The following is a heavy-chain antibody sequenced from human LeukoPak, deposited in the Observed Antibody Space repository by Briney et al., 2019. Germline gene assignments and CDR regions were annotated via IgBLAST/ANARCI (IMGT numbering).Heavy chain of an antibody. J-gene: IGHJ4*02. CDR2: ISAYNGNT. CDR1: GYTFTSYG. Sequence: ASVKVSCKASGYTFTSYGICWVRQAPGQGLEWMGWISAYNGNTNYAQKLQGRVTMTTDTSTSTAYMELRSLRSDDTAVYYCATPRVGSGLLTFDYWGQGTLVTVSS. D-gene: IGHD6-19*01. CDR3: ATPRVGSGLLTFDY. V-gene: IGHV1-18*01.